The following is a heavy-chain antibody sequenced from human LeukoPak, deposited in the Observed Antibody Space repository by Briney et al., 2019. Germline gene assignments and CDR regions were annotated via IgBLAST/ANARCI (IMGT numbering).Heavy chain of an antibody. CDR2: IYYSGST. Sequence: SETLSLTCAVSGGSISSGGYYWSWIRQPPGKGLEWIGYIYYSGSTNYNPSLKSRVTISVDTSKNQFSLKLTSVTAADTAVYYCARTTEGGYTYGYFYYYYMDVWGKGTTVTISS. CDR3: ARTTEGGYTYGYFYYYYMDV. D-gene: IGHD5-18*01. V-gene: IGHV4-61*08. CDR1: GGSISSGGYY. J-gene: IGHJ6*03.